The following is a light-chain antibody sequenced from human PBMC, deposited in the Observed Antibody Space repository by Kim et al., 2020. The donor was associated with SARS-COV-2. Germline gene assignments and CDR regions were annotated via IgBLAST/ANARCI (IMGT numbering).Light chain of an antibody. J-gene: IGLJ1*01. V-gene: IGLV2-14*01. CDR1: SSDVGGYNY. CDR2: DVS. CDR3: SSYTSSSTYV. Sequence: QSALTQPASVSGSPGQSITISCTGTSSDVGGYNYVSWYQQHPGKAPKLMIYDVSKRPSGVSNRFSGSKSGNTASLTISVLQAEDEADYYCSSYTSSSTYVFGTGNKVTVL.